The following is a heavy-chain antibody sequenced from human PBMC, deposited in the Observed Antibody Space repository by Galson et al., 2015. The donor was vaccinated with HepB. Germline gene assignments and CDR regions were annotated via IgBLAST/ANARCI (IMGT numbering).Heavy chain of an antibody. V-gene: IGHV3-30*18. Sequence: SLRLSCAASGFTFSSYGMHWVRQAPGKGLEWVAVISYDGSNKYYADSVKGRFTISRDNSKNTLYLQMNSLRAEDTAVYYCAKDSYYDFWSGYLFDYWGQGTLVTVSS. CDR1: GFTFSSYG. CDR3: AKDSYYDFWSGYLFDY. CDR2: ISYDGSNK. D-gene: IGHD3-3*01. J-gene: IGHJ4*02.